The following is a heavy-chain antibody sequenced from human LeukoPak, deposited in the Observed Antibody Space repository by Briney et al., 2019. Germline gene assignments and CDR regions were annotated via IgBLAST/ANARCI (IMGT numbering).Heavy chain of an antibody. CDR2: ISTSGSTM. J-gene: IGHJ4*02. D-gene: IGHD2/OR15-2a*01. CDR3: ARGGFPIDY. V-gene: IGHV3-48*03. Sequence: GGSLRLSCAASGFTFSSYAMSWVRQAPGKGLECLSFISTSGSTMYYADSVKGRFTISRDNAKNSLSLQMNSLRAEDSAVYYCARGGFPIDYWGQGTLVTVSS. CDR1: GFTFSSYA.